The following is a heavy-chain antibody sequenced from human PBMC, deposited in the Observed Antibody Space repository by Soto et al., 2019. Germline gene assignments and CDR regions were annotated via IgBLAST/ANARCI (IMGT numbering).Heavy chain of an antibody. J-gene: IGHJ4*02. CDR2: TYYSGST. V-gene: IGHV4-59*01. Sequence: TPSLTWTVGGVSMNAYYLNWMRQPPGKGLQWIGYTYYSGSTTYNPSLKSRVTISVDSSKNQFSLKLDSVTPADTAVYYCARVRGTAGKRYFDYWGPGTLVTVSS. D-gene: IGHD6-13*01. CDR3: ARVRGTAGKRYFDY. CDR1: GVSMNAYY.